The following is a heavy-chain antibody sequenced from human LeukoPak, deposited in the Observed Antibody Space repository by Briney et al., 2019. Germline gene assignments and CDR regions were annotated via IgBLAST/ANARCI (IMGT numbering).Heavy chain of an antibody. CDR1: GYTFTGYY. CDR3: ARASLPAPDYDILTGPIGWVDY. V-gene: IGHV1-2*02. Sequence: ASVKVSCKSSGYTFTGYYMHWVRQAPGQGLEWMEWINPNSGGTNYAQKFQGRVTMTRDTSISTAYMELSRLRSDDTAVYYCARASLPAPDYDILTGPIGWVDYWGQGTLVTVSS. CDR2: INPNSGGT. J-gene: IGHJ4*02. D-gene: IGHD3-9*01.